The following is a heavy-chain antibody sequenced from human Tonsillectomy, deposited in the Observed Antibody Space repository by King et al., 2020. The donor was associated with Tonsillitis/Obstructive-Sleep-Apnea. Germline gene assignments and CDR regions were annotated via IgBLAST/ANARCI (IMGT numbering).Heavy chain of an antibody. D-gene: IGHD3-22*01. V-gene: IGHV4-61*01. CDR2: IYYSGST. J-gene: IGHJ5*02. Sequence: QLQESGPGLVKPSETLSLTCTVSGGSVSSGSYYWSWTRQPPGKGLEWIGYIYYSGSTNYNPSLKSRVTISVDTSKNQFSLKLSSVTAADTAVYYCARESPYYYDSSGFPAGDWFDPWGQGTLVTVSS. CDR3: ARESPYYYDSSGFPAGDWFDP. CDR1: GGSVSSGSYY.